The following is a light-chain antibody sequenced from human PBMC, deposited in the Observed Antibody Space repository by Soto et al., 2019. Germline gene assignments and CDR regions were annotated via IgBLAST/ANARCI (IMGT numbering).Light chain of an antibody. CDR2: GNS. J-gene: IGLJ2*01. Sequence: QSVLTQPPSVSGTPGQTVTISCTGSSSNIGTGYDVQWYQQLPGTAPILLIYGNSNRPPAVPDRFSGSTSGTSSSLAITGLQAEDEADDYCQSYDNSLGGSVVFGGGTQLTVL. CDR1: SSNIGTGYD. CDR3: QSYDNSLGGSVV. V-gene: IGLV1-40*01.